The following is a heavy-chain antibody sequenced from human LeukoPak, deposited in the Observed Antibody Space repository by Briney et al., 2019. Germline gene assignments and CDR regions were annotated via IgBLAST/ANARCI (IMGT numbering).Heavy chain of an antibody. CDR3: AKMVTGFPNWFDP. D-gene: IGHD1-1*01. CDR2: IRGGGDST. J-gene: IGHJ5*02. V-gene: IGHV3-23*01. Sequence: GGSLRLSCAASGFSFSSYVMSWVRQAPGKGLEWVSAIRGGGDSTYYADSVKGRFTISRDNSENTLYLQMNSLRAEDTAVYYCAKMVTGFPNWFDPWGQGTLVTVSS. CDR1: GFSFSSYV.